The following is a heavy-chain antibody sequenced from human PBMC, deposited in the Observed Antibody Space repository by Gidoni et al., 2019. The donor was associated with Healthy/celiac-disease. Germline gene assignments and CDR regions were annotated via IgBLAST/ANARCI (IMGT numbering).Heavy chain of an antibody. CDR2: IIGSGGST. CDR1: GFTFSSYA. J-gene: IGHJ4*02. D-gene: IGHD3-10*01. Sequence: EVQLLESGGGLVQPGGSLRISCAASGFTFSSYAMSWVRQAPGKGLEWVSAIIGSGGSTYYADSVKGRFTISRDNSKNTLYLQMNSLRAEDTAVYYCAKDDRGSGRTEGVDYWGQGTLVTVSS. V-gene: IGHV3-23*01. CDR3: AKDDRGSGRTEGVDY.